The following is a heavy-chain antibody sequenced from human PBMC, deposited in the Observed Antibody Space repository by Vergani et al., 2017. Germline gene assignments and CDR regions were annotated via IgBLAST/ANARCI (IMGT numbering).Heavy chain of an antibody. Sequence: QVQLVQSGAEVKKPGASVKVSCKASGYTFTGYYMHWVRQAPGQGLEWMGWINPNSGGTNYAQKFQGRVTMTRDTSISTAYMELSRLRSDDTAVYYCAGVLQVRGVNPTLGYWGQGTLVTVSS. J-gene: IGHJ4*02. CDR1: GYTFTGYY. V-gene: IGHV1-2*02. CDR2: INPNSGGT. D-gene: IGHD3-10*01. CDR3: AGVLQVRGVNPTLGY.